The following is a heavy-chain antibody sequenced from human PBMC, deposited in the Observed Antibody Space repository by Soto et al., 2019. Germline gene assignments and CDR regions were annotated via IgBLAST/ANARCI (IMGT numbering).Heavy chain of an antibody. D-gene: IGHD2-2*01. Sequence: LRLSCSASGFTFSSYAMIWVRQAPGKGLEWVSAISGSGGSTYYADSVKGRFTISRDNSKNTLYLQMNSLRAEDTAVYYCAKDGPPQYCSSTSCYYFDYWGQGTLVTVSS. CDR1: GFTFSSYA. V-gene: IGHV3-23*01. CDR2: ISGSGGST. CDR3: AKDGPPQYCSSTSCYYFDY. J-gene: IGHJ4*02.